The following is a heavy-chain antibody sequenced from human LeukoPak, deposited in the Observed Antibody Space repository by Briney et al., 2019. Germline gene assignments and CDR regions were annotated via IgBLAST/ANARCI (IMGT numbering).Heavy chain of an antibody. CDR1: GFIFSTYA. CDR3: GKVIKATPGKGLFDY. CDR2: ISGSGGST. V-gene: IGHV3-23*01. D-gene: IGHD6-13*01. J-gene: IGHJ4*02. Sequence: GGSLRLSCATSGFIFSTYALSWVRQAPGKGLEWASSISGSGGSTYHADSVKGRFTISRDSSKNTLYLQMNSLRAEDTAIYYCGKVIKATPGKGLFDYWGQGTLVTGSS.